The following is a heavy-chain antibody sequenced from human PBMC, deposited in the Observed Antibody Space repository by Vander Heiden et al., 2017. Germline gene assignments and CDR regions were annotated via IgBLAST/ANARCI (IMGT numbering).Heavy chain of an antibody. V-gene: IGHV1-2*02. CDR3: AREASGWTGDAFDI. Sequence: EQLVPSGAALKTPGSSVKVSCKASGYTFPGYYMHWVRQAPGQGLEWMGWINPNSGGTNYAQKFQGRVTMTRDTSISTAYMELSRLRSDDTAVYYCAREASGWTGDAFDIWGQGTMVTVSS. D-gene: IGHD6-19*01. CDR2: INPNSGGT. CDR1: GYTFPGYY. J-gene: IGHJ3*02.